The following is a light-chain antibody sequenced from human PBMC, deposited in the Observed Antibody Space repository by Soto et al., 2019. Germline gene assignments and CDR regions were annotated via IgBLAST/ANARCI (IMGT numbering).Light chain of an antibody. CDR3: SSYARSSTLYVV. Sequence: QSALTQPASVSGSPGQSITISCTGTSSGVGGYNYVSWYQQHPGKAPKLMIYEVSNRPSGVSNRFSGSKSGNTASLTISGLQAEDEADYYCSSYARSSTLYVVFGGGTKLTVL. J-gene: IGLJ2*01. CDR2: EVS. V-gene: IGLV2-14*01. CDR1: SSGVGGYNY.